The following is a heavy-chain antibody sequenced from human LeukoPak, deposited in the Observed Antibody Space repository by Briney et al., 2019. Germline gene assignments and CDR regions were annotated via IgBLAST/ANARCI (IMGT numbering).Heavy chain of an antibody. V-gene: IGHV4-39*01. J-gene: IGHJ4*02. D-gene: IGHD5-18*01. Sequence: SETLSLTCTVSGGSIRSTSYYWGWIRQPPGKGLEWIGNIYYSGSTYYNPSLKSRVTMSVDTSRNQFSLNLKSATAADTAVYYCARVGRGYSYGDFDYWGQGTLVTVSS. CDR3: ARVGRGYSYGDFDY. CDR1: GGSIRSTSYY. CDR2: IYYSGST.